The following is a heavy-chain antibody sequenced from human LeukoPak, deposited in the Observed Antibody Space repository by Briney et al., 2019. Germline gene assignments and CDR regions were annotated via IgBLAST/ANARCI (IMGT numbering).Heavy chain of an antibody. V-gene: IGHV3-7*01. CDR1: GFTFSSYW. J-gene: IGHJ5*02. CDR2: IKQDGSEK. Sequence: GGSLRLSCAASGFTFSSYWMSWVRQAPGKGLEWVANIKQDGSEKYYVDSVKGRFTISRDIARNSLYLQMNSLRAEDTAVYYCATSYSSSSWFDPWGQGTLVTVSS. D-gene: IGHD6-6*01. CDR3: ATSYSSSSWFDP.